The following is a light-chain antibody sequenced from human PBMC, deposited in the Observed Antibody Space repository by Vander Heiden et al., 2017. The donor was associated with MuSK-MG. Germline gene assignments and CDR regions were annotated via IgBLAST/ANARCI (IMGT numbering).Light chain of an antibody. V-gene: IGLV1-40*01. CDR1: STNIGAGYD. J-gene: IGLJ3*02. CDR2: GNS. Sequence: SVLTQPPSVSAALGQRFTISCTGSSTNIGAGYDVHWYQQLPGTATKLLIYGNSNRHTGVPDRFSGSKSGTSASLAITGLQAEEEADYYCQSYERSLSGTWVFGGGTKLTVL. CDR3: QSYERSLSGTWV.